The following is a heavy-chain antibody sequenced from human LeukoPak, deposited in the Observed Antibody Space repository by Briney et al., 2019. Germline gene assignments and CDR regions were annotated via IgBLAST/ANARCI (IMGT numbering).Heavy chain of an antibody. J-gene: IGHJ3*02. CDR1: GGTFSSYA. D-gene: IGHD3-3*01. V-gene: IGHV1-69*05. CDR3: ARQGGITVFGVAQPGGAFDI. Sequence: GASVKVSCKASGGTFSSYAISWVRQAPGQGLEWMGGIIPIFGTSKYAQKVQGRVTMSTDESTSTAYMELSSLTSEDSAVYYCARQGGITVFGVAQPGGAFDIWGQGTMVTVSS. CDR2: IIPIFGTS.